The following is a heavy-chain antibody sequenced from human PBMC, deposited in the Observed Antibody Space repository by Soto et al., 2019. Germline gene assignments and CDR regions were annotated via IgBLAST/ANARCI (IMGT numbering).Heavy chain of an antibody. CDR2: ISSSSSYI. J-gene: IGHJ4*02. V-gene: IGHV3-21*01. D-gene: IGHD1-26*01. Sequence: GGSLRLSCAASGFTFSSYSMNWVRQAPGKGLEWVSSISSSSSYIYYADSVKGRFTISRDNANNALYLQMNSLRAEDTAVYDCARVARAIGATGDFDYWGQGTLVTVSS. CDR3: ARVARAIGATGDFDY. CDR1: GFTFSSYS.